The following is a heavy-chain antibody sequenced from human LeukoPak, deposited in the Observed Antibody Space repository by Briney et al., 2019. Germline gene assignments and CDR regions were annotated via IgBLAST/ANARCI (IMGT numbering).Heavy chain of an antibody. Sequence: ASVKVSCKASGYTFTSYGISWVRQAPGQGLEWMGWISAYNGNTNYAQKLQGRVTMTTDTSTSTAYMELRSLRSDDTAVYYCARELGYCSSTSCYGGYYYYYYYGMDVWGQGTTVTVSS. CDR1: GYTFTSYG. V-gene: IGHV1-18*01. J-gene: IGHJ6*02. CDR3: ARELGYCSSTSCYGGYYYYYYYGMDV. CDR2: ISAYNGNT. D-gene: IGHD2-2*01.